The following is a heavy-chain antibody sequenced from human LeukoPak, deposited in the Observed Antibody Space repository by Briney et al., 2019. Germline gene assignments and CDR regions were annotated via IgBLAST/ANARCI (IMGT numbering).Heavy chain of an antibody. Sequence: GSVKVSCKVSGYTLTELSMHWVRQAPGKGLEWMGGFDPEDGETIYAQKFQGRVTMTEDTSTDTAYMELSSLRSEDAAVYYCATPPYCSSTSCHDYWGQGTLVTVSS. D-gene: IGHD2-2*01. J-gene: IGHJ4*02. CDR2: FDPEDGET. V-gene: IGHV1-24*01. CDR3: ATPPYCSSTSCHDY. CDR1: GYTLTELS.